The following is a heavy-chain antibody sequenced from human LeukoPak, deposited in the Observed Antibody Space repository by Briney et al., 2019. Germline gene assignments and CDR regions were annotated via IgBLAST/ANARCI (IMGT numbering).Heavy chain of an antibody. J-gene: IGHJ6*04. CDR1: GFTFSSYG. CDR3: AREIGYYDILTGYYYYYYGMDV. Sequence: GRSLRLSCAASGFTFSSYGMHWVRQAPGKGLEWVAVIWYDGSNKYYADSVKGRFTISRDNSKNTLYLQMNSLRAEDTAVYYCAREIGYYDILTGYYYYYYGMDVWGKGTTVTASS. CDR2: IWYDGSNK. V-gene: IGHV3-33*01. D-gene: IGHD3-9*01.